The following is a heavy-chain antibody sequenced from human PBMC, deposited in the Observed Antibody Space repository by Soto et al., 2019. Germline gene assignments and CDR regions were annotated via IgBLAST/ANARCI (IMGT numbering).Heavy chain of an antibody. D-gene: IGHD4-17*01. Sequence: EVQLVESGGGLVQPGGSRRLSCAASGFTFSNYSMNWVRKAPGKGLEWVSYISSSSSTIYYADSVKGRFTISRDNAKNSLYLQMNSLRAEDTAVYYCAGEADYLNWFDPWGQGTLVTVSS. CDR1: GFTFSNYS. J-gene: IGHJ5*02. CDR2: ISSSSSTI. V-gene: IGHV3-48*01. CDR3: AGEADYLNWFDP.